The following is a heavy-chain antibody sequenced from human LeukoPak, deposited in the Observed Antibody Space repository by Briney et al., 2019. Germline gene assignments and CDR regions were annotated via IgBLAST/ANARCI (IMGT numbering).Heavy chain of an antibody. CDR3: AREGPTGTTSGWFDP. J-gene: IGHJ5*02. Sequence: PSETLSLTCTVSGGSISSDDWTWIRQPSGKGLEWIGYIYYSGSTNYNPSLKSRVTISVDTSKNKFSPKLRAVTAADTAVYYCAREGPTGTTSGWFDPWGQGALVTVSS. V-gene: IGHV4-59*01. D-gene: IGHD1-1*01. CDR1: GGSISSDD. CDR2: IYYSGST.